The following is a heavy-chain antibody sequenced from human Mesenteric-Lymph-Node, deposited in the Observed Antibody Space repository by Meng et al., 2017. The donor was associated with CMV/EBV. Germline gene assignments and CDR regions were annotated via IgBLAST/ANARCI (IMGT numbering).Heavy chain of an antibody. V-gene: IGHV1-2*06. J-gene: IGHJ4*02. CDR1: GYTFSDFY. Sequence: PCKASGYTFSDFYMHWVRQAPGQGLEWMGRINANSGGTDYAQKFKGRVAMTRDTSSSTAYMELSSLRSDDTALYYCARDNGYTFAFWGQGALVTVSS. CDR3: ARDNGYTFAF. CDR2: INANSGGT. D-gene: IGHD5-24*01.